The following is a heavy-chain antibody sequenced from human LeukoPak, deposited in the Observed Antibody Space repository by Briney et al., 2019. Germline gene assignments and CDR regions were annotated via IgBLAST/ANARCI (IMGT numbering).Heavy chain of an antibody. V-gene: IGHV3-23*01. CDR1: GISFSAHA. CDR2: ISGSGGST. CDR3: ARDYRTTPRD. D-gene: IGHD4-17*01. J-gene: IGHJ4*02. Sequence: GGSLRLSCAASGISFSAHAMSWVRQAPGKGLEWVSAISGSGGSTYYADSVKGRFTISRDNSKNTLYLQMNSLRAEDTAVYYCARDYRTTPRDWGQGTLVTVSS.